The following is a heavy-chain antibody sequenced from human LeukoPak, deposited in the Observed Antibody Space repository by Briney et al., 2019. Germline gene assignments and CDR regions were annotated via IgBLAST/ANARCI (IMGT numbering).Heavy chain of an antibody. CDR2: IYYSGST. V-gene: IGHV4-59*08. D-gene: IGHD1-26*01. CDR1: GGSISSYY. CDR3: ARGIVGAPGSFDY. Sequence: SETLSLTCTVSGGSISSYYWSWIRQPPGKGLEWIGYIYYSGSTNYNPSLKSRVTISVDTSKNQFSLKLSSVTAADTAVYYCARGIVGAPGSFDYWGQGTLVTVSS. J-gene: IGHJ4*02.